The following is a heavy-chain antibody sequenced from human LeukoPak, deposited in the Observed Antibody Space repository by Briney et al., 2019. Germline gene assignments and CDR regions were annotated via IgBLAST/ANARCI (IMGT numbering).Heavy chain of an antibody. CDR1: GGTFSSYG. CDR2: IIPSFGTA. V-gene: IGHV1-69*13. D-gene: IGHD3-10*01. J-gene: IGHJ4*02. CDR3: ARLSTGGYYYGSGFDY. Sequence: SVKVSCKASGGTFSSYGISWVRQAPGQGLEWMGGIIPSFGTANYAQKFQGKVTITADESTSTAYMELSSLSSEDTAVYYCARLSTGGYYYGSGFDYWGQGTLVTVSS.